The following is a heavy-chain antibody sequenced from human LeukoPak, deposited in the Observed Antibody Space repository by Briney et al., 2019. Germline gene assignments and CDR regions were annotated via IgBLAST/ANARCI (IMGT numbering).Heavy chain of an antibody. D-gene: IGHD3-22*01. J-gene: IGHJ5*02. CDR1: GFTFSSYA. V-gene: IGHV3-23*01. CDR3: ALDYDSSGHTPGWFDP. Sequence: GGSLRLSCAASGFTFSSYAMSWVRQAPGRGLEWVSLIGGIVDNTHYADSVKGRFTISRDNSNNTLYLQMNSLRAEDTAVYYCALDYDSSGHTPGWFDPWGQGTLVTVSS. CDR2: IGGIVDNT.